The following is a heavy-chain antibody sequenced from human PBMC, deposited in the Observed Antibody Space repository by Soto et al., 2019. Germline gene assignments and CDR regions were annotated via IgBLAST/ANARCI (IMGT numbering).Heavy chain of an antibody. V-gene: IGHV1-18*01. CDR2: ISAYNGNT. J-gene: IGHJ6*02. CDR3: AREGTCSITSCPPHFSFGMHV. CDR1: GYTFASYG. Sequence: ASVKVSCKASGYTFASYGISWVRQAPGQGLEWMGWISAYNGNTNYAQKFQGRVTMTTDTFTRTAYMEVRSLRSDDTAVYYCAREGTCSITSCPPHFSFGMHVPGQATTVTVSS. D-gene: IGHD2-2*01.